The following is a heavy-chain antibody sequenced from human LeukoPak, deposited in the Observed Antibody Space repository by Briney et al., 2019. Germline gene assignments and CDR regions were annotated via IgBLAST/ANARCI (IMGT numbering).Heavy chain of an antibody. J-gene: IGHJ5*02. V-gene: IGHV3-21*01. CDR3: ARSSYTGSPKGWFDP. Sequence: GGSLRLSCAASGFSFSSYSMNWVRQAPGKGLEWVSSITTSSSYICYADSVKGRFTISRDNAKNSLFLQMNSLRAEDTAVYYCARSSYTGSPKGWFDPWGQGTLVTVSS. CDR1: GFSFSSYS. D-gene: IGHD5-12*01. CDR2: ITTSSSYI.